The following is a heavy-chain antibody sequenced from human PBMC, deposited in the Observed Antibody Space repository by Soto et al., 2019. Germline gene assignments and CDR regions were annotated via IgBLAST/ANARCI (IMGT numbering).Heavy chain of an antibody. CDR3: ARYCGYDPYYFDY. V-gene: IGHV4-30-4*01. CDR1: GGSISSGDYY. Sequence: PSETLSLTCTVSGGSISSGDYYWSWIRQPPGKGLEWIGYIYYSGSTYYNPSLKSRVTISLDTSKNQFSLKLSSVTAADTAVYYCARYCGYDPYYFDYWGQGTLVTVSS. CDR2: IYYSGST. J-gene: IGHJ4*02. D-gene: IGHD5-12*01.